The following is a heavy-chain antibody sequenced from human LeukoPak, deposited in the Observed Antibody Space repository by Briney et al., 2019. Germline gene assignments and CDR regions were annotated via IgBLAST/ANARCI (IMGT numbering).Heavy chain of an antibody. D-gene: IGHD6-13*01. J-gene: IGHJ5*02. V-gene: IGHV4-59*01. CDR1: GGSISSYY. CDR2: IYYSGST. CDR3: ARGRGQQLPRWFDP. Sequence: NPSETLSLTCTVSGGSISSYYWSWIGQPPGKGLEWIGYIYYSGSTNYNPSLKSRVTISVDTSKNQFSLKLSSVTAADTAVYYCARGRGQQLPRWFDPWGQGTLVTVSS.